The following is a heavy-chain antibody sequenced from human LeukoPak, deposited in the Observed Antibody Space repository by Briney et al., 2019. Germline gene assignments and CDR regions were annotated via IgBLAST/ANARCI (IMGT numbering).Heavy chain of an antibody. CDR1: GFTFSSYA. CDR2: ISGSGGSI. CDR3: AKITAANVWGTYRFDY. J-gene: IGHJ4*02. V-gene: IGHV3-23*01. D-gene: IGHD3-16*02. Sequence: GGSLRLSCAASGFTFSSYAMSWVRQAPGKGLEWVSGISGSGGSIYYADSVKGRFTISRDNSKNTLYLQMNSLRAEDTAVYYCAKITAANVWGTYRFDYWGQGTLVTVSS.